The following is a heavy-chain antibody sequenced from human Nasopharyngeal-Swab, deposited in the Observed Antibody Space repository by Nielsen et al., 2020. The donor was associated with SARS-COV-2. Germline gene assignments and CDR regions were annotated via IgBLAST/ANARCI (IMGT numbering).Heavy chain of an antibody. J-gene: IGHJ5*02. D-gene: IGHD3-3*01. V-gene: IGHV4-59*12. CDR2: TYYSGST. Sequence: WIRQPPGKGLEWIGYTYYSGSTNYNPSLKSRVTISVDTSKNQFSLKLSSVTAADTAVYYCARVGLGRITIFGVVTRGGFDPWGQGTLVTVSS. CDR3: ARVGLGRITIFGVVTRGGFDP.